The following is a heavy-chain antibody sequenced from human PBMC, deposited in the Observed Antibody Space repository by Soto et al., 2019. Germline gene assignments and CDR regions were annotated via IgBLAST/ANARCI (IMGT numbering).Heavy chain of an antibody. CDR3: AADFYGDYFHY. J-gene: IGHJ4*02. CDR2: INAGNGNT. CDR1: GYTLTELS. V-gene: IGHV1-3*01. D-gene: IGHD4-17*01. Sequence: GASVKVSCKVSGYTLTELSMHWVRQAPGQRLEWMGWINAGNGNTKYSQKFQGRVTITRDTSASTAYMELSSLRSEDTAVYYCAADFYGDYFHYWGQGTLVTVSS.